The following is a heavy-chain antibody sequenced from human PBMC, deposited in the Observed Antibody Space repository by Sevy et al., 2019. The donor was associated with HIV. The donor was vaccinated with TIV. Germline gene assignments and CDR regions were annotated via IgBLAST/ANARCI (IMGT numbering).Heavy chain of an antibody. CDR1: GFTFSDYY. CDR3: ARSRSNYADYYFDY. D-gene: IGHD4-17*01. J-gene: IGHJ4*02. Sequence: GGSLRLSCAASGFTFSDYYMTWIRQSPGKGLQWISSISSGSSYTNYADSVKGRFTISRDNAKNSLYLEIHTLRPEDTAVYYCARSRSNYADYYFDYWGQGTVVTVSS. V-gene: IGHV3-11*06. CDR2: ISSGSSYT.